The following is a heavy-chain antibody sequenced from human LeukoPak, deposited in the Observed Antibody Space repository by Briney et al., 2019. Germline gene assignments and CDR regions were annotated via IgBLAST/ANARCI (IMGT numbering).Heavy chain of an antibody. CDR3: ARRSVVTAINFDAFDI. Sequence: PSETLSLTCTVSGGSISSYYWNWIRQPPGKGLEWIGYIYYTGSTNYNPSLKSRVTISLDTSKNQFSLELSSVTAADTAVYYCARRSVVTAINFDAFDIWGQGAMVTVSS. CDR2: IYYTGST. D-gene: IGHD2-21*02. J-gene: IGHJ3*02. CDR1: GGSISSYY. V-gene: IGHV4-59*08.